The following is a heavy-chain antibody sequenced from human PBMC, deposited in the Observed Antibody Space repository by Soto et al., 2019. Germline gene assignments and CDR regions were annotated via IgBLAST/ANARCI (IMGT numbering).Heavy chain of an antibody. V-gene: IGHV3-23*01. CDR2: VSIGGST. CDR3: AKRRGAGGHFDY. D-gene: IGHD2-15*01. J-gene: IGHJ4*02. CDR1: GFTFSSYA. Sequence: DVQLLESGGGLVQPEGSLRLSCAASGFTFSSYAMGWVRQGPGKGLAWVAVVSIGGSTHYADSVRGRFTLSRDNSKNTLSLQMNSLTAEDTAVYFCAKRRGAGGHFDYWGQGALVTVSS.